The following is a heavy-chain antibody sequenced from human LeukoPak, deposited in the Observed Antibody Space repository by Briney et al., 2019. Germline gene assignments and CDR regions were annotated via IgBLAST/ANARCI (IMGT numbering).Heavy chain of an antibody. CDR3: ARMEYSSGWGIDY. Sequence: PGGSLRLSCAASGLTFRNYAMSWVRQAPGKGLEWVSGISDSGGSTHYADSVKGRFTISRDNSKNTLYLQMNSLRAEDTAVYYCARMEYSSGWGIDYWGQGTLVTVSS. V-gene: IGHV3-23*01. CDR2: ISDSGGST. J-gene: IGHJ4*02. CDR1: GLTFRNYA. D-gene: IGHD6-19*01.